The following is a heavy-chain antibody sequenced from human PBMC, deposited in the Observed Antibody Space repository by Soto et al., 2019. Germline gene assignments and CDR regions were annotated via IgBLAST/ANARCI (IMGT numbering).Heavy chain of an antibody. Sequence: QVHLQESGPGLVKPSGTLSLTCTISGGSISTSNWWTWVRQPPGKGLEWIGGVFHTGSSNCNPSLRSRVTMSVDTSKNQFSLHLTSVTAADTAFYFCARGWDWSFDDGGQGTLVTVSS. J-gene: IGHJ4*02. V-gene: IGHV4-4*02. CDR3: ARGWDWSFDD. CDR1: GGSISTSNW. D-gene: IGHD1-1*01. CDR2: VFHTGSS.